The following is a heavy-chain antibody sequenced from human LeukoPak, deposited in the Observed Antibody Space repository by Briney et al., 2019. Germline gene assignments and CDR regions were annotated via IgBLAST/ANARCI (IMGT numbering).Heavy chain of an antibody. J-gene: IGHJ5*02. D-gene: IGHD2-15*01. V-gene: IGHV4-34*01. Sequence: SETLSLTCTVYGGSFSGDCWSWIRQPPGKGLEWIGEINHSGSTNYKASLKSRVTISLDTSKNQFSLNVRSVTAADSGVYYCARRRAGLRRDLWFDPWGQGTLVTVSS. CDR3: ARRRAGLRRDLWFDP. CDR2: INHSGST. CDR1: GGSFSGDC.